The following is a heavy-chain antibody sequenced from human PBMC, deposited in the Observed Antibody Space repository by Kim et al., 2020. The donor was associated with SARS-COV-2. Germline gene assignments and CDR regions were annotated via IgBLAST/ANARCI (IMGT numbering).Heavy chain of an antibody. CDR2: ISSNGGST. V-gene: IGHV3-64*01. J-gene: IGHJ4*02. Sequence: GGSLRLSCAASGFTFSSYAMHWVRQAPVKGLEYVSAISSNGGSTYYANSVKGRFTISRDNSKNTLYLQMGSLRAEDMAVYYCASRYYWGQGTLVTVSS. CDR3: ASRYY. CDR1: GFTFSSYA. D-gene: IGHD3-16*02.